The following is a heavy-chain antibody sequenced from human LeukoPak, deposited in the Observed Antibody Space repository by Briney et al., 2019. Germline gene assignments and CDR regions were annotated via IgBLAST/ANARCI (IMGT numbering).Heavy chain of an antibody. Sequence: GALRLSCAASGFTSSSYGMHWVRQAPGKGLEWVAFIRYDGSNKYYADSVEGRFTISRDNSENTLYPQMNSLRAEDTAVYYCAKGNGAWRIDYWGQGTLVTVSS. J-gene: IGHJ4*02. V-gene: IGHV3-30*02. CDR2: IRYDGSNK. CDR3: AKGNGAWRIDY. CDR1: GFTSSSYG. D-gene: IGHD4-17*01.